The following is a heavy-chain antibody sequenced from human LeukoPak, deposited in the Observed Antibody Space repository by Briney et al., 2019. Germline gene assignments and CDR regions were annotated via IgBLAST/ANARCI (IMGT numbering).Heavy chain of an antibody. V-gene: IGHV3-48*03. CDR1: GFIFSTYE. CDR3: AELGITMIGGV. D-gene: IGHD3-10*02. CDR2: ISYNGRSI. Sequence: GGSLRLSCAASGFIFSTYEMNWVRQAPGKGLEWLSYISYNGRSIYYADSVKGRFTISRDNAENSLYLQMNSLRAEDTAVYYCAELGITMIGGVWGKGTTVTISS. J-gene: IGHJ6*04.